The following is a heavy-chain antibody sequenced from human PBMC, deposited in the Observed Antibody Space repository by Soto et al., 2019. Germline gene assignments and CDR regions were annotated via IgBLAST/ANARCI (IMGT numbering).Heavy chain of an antibody. Sequence: PGGSLRLSCAASGFTFSSYGMHWVRQAPGKGLEWVAVIWYDGSNKYYADSVKGRFTISRDNSKNTLYLQMNSLRAEDTAVYYCSRETHYYDSSGSLVGAFDIWGQGTMVTVSS. J-gene: IGHJ3*02. CDR1: GFTFSSYG. CDR2: IWYDGSNK. D-gene: IGHD3-22*01. CDR3: SRETHYYDSSGSLVGAFDI. V-gene: IGHV3-33*01.